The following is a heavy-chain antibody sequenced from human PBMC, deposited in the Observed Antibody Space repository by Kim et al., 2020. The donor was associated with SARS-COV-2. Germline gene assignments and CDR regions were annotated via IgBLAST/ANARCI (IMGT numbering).Heavy chain of an antibody. J-gene: IGHJ5*02. D-gene: IGHD5-12*01. CDR1: GFSLSDYY. Sequence: GGSLRLSCAASGFSLSDYYMSWIRQAPGKGLEWVSYISSSSSDTNYAGSVKGRFTISRDNAKNSLYLQMNSLRDEDTTVYYCTRETRGYSGSGRAWGQGTLVTVSS. V-gene: IGHV3-11*06. CDR3: TRETRGYSGSGRA. CDR2: ISSSSSDT.